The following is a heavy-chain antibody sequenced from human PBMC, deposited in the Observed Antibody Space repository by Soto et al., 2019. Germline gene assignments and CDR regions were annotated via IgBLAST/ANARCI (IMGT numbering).Heavy chain of an antibody. CDR3: ANLLSHSGGLGGSDY. CDR2: ISGSGVTT. CDR1: GFTFSNFA. Sequence: GGSLRLSCAASGFTFSNFAMTWVRQVPGEGLDWVASISGSGVTTYYTDSVKGRFIISRDNSNNTLHLQMTNLRAEDTALYYCANLLSHSGGLGGSDYWGQGALVNVSS. D-gene: IGHD2-15*01. J-gene: IGHJ4*02. V-gene: IGHV3-23*01.